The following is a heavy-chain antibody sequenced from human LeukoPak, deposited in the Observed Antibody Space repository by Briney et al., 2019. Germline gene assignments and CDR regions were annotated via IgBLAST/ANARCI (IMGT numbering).Heavy chain of an antibody. CDR3: ARGPHSSSWYKDY. D-gene: IGHD6-13*01. V-gene: IGHV1-2*02. CDR2: INPNSGGT. Sequence: GASVKVSCKASGYTFTGYYMHWVRQAPGQGLEWMGWINPNSGGTNYAQKFQGRVTMTRDTSISTAYMELSRLRSDDTAVYYCARGPHSSSWYKDYWGQGTLVTVSS. CDR1: GYTFTGYY. J-gene: IGHJ4*02.